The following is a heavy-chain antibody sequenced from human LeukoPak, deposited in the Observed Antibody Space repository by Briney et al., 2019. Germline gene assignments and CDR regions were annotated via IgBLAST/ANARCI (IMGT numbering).Heavy chain of an antibody. CDR1: GFTFSSYG. CDR2: IRYDGSNK. D-gene: IGHD2-15*01. Sequence: GGSLRLSCAASGFTFSSYGMHWVRQAPGKGLEWVAFIRYDGSNKYYADSVKGRFTISRDNAKNSLYLQMNSLRAEDTAVYYCARDHRECSGGSCYFDYWGQGTLVTVSS. J-gene: IGHJ4*02. CDR3: ARDHRECSGGSCYFDY. V-gene: IGHV3-30*02.